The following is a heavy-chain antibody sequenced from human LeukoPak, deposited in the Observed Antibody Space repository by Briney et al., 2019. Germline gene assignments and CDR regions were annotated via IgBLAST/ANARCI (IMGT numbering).Heavy chain of an antibody. CDR2: IGGGGYTT. Sequence: GGSLRLSCVASGLTFGNYGMNWVRQAPGKGLEWVSSIGGGGYTTYYADSVKGRFTISRDNSKNTLYLQMNSLRAEDTAVYYCVKESGFMVAPNSAFDIWGQGTMVTVSS. D-gene: IGHD4/OR15-4a*01. CDR3: VKESGFMVAPNSAFDI. V-gene: IGHV3-23*01. CDR1: GLTFGNYG. J-gene: IGHJ3*02.